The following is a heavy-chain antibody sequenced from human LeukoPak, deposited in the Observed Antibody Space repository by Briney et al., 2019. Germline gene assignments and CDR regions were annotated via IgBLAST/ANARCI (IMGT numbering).Heavy chain of an antibody. D-gene: IGHD6-19*01. Sequence: SETLSLTRTVSGGSISNYWSWVRQPPGKGPEWIGHIYYTGSTKYNPSLKSRVTFSVDTSKNQFSLKLRSVTAADTAVYYCARMSSSGWYLGYWGQGTLVTVSS. V-gene: IGHV4-59*01. CDR2: IYYTGST. CDR1: GGSISNY. J-gene: IGHJ4*02. CDR3: ARMSSSGWYLGY.